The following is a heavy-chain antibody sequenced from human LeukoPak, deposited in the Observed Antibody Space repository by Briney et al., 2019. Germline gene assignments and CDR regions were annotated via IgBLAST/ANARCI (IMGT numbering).Heavy chain of an antibody. CDR2: ISYDGSNK. J-gene: IGHJ4*02. D-gene: IGHD1-26*01. Sequence: GRSLRLSCAASGFTFSSYGMHWVRQASGKGLELVPVISYDGSNKYYADSVMGLFNIAIDNSKNTLYLQMNSLRAEDTAGYYCAKLGAVHFDYWGQGTLVTVSS. V-gene: IGHV3-30*18. CDR1: GFTFSSYG. CDR3: AKLGAVHFDY.